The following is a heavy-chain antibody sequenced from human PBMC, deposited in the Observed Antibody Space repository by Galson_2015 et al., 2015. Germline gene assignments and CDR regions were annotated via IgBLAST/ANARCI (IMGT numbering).Heavy chain of an antibody. CDR2: INTNTGSP. Sequence: SVKVSCKASGYTFTSYAMNWVRQAPGQGLEWMGWINTNTGSPTYAQGFTGRFVFSLDTSVSTAYLQICSLKAEDTAVYYCARDGIAAYAWFDPWGQGTLVTVSS. V-gene: IGHV7-4-1*01. CDR1: GYTFTSYA. D-gene: IGHD6-13*01. CDR3: ARDGIAAYAWFDP. J-gene: IGHJ5*02.